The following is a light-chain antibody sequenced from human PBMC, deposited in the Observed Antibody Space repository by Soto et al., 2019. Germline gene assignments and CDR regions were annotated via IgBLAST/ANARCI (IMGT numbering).Light chain of an antibody. J-gene: IGKJ5*01. CDR3: QQYNNWPIT. Sequence: EIVLTHSPGTLSLSPWERATLSCRASQTVSGAYLAWYRQKPGQAPRLLIYGASTRATGIPARFSGSGSGTEFTLTISSLQSEDFAVYYCQQYNNWPITFGQGTRLEIK. CDR2: GAS. V-gene: IGKV3-15*01. CDR1: QTVSGAY.